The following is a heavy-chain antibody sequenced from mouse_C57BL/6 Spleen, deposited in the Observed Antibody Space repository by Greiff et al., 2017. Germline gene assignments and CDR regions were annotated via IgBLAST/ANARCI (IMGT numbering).Heavy chain of an antibody. CDR2: IYPGDGDT. D-gene: IGHD2-1*01. CDR3: ARLDGNLY. CDR1: GYAFSSSW. Sequence: VQLQESGPELVKPGASVKISCKASGYAFSSSWMNWVKQRPGKGLEWIGRIYPGDGDTNYNGKFKGKATLTADKSSSTAYMQLSSLTSEDSAVYFCARLDGNLYWGQGTLVTVSA. V-gene: IGHV1-82*01. J-gene: IGHJ3*01.